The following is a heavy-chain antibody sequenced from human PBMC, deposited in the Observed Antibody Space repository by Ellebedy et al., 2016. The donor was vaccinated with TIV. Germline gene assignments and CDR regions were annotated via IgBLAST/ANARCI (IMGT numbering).Heavy chain of an antibody. D-gene: IGHD6-19*01. CDR2: ISSSSSYI. CDR3: ARGYSSGTYWYYFDY. Sequence: GESLKISCAASGFTFSSYSMNWVRQAPGKGLEWVSSISSSSSYIYYADSVKGRFTISRDNSKNTLYLQMNSLRVEDTAVYYCARGYSSGTYWYYFDYWGQGILVTVSS. V-gene: IGHV3-21*01. CDR1: GFTFSSYS. J-gene: IGHJ4*02.